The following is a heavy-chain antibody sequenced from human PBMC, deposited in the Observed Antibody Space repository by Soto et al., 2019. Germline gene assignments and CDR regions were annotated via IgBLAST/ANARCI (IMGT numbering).Heavy chain of an antibody. CDR1: GYTFTSYY. D-gene: IGHD6-13*01. V-gene: IGHV1-46*01. J-gene: IGHJ6*02. Sequence: ASVKVSCKASGYTFTSYYMHWVRQAPGQGLEWMGIINPSGGSTSYAQKFQGRVTMTRDTSTSTVYMELSSLRSEDTAVYYCARDKLVRYYYYGMDVWGQGTKVTVSS. CDR2: INPSGGST. CDR3: ARDKLVRYYYYGMDV.